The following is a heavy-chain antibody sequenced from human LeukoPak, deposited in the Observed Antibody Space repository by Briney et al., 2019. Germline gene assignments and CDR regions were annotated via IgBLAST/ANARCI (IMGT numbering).Heavy chain of an antibody. Sequence: GGSLRLSCAASGFTVSSIYMGWVRQAPGKGLEWVSVIYTDGSAYYSDSVKGRFTISRDNAKNSLYLQMNSLRAEDTAVYYCARPRRVYDSSGYYYVTDAFDIWGQGTMVTVSS. V-gene: IGHV3-53*01. CDR1: GFTVSSIY. CDR3: ARPRRVYDSSGYYYVTDAFDI. CDR2: IYTDGSA. D-gene: IGHD3-22*01. J-gene: IGHJ3*02.